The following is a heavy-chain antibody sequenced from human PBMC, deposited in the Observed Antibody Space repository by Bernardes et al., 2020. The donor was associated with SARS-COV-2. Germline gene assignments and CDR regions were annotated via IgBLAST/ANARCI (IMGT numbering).Heavy chain of an antibody. Sequence: SETLSLTCAVKGGAFSDYYWTWVRQPPGKGLEWIGEVSHIGVTSYHSSLESRVSISADMSSNQFSLRLNSVTAADAAVYYCAGLRYEWSWGSHRPYYYYYGMDVWGQGTTVTVSS. V-gene: IGHV4-34*01. J-gene: IGHJ6*02. CDR3: AGLRYEWSWGSHRPYYYYYGMDV. CDR2: VSHIGVT. D-gene: IGHD3-16*02. CDR1: GGAFSDYY.